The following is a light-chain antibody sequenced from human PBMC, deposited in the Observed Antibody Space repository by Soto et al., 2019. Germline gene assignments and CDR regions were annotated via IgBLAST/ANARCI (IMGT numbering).Light chain of an antibody. CDR1: QSVRSN. CDR3: QQYGSSRWT. V-gene: IGKV3-20*01. J-gene: IGKJ1*01. Sequence: EIVMTQSPATLSVSPGERATVSCRASQSVRSNFAWYQQKPGQAPRLLIYGASSRATGIPDRFSGSGSGTDFTLTISRLEPEDFAVYYCQQYGSSRWTFGQGTKVDIK. CDR2: GAS.